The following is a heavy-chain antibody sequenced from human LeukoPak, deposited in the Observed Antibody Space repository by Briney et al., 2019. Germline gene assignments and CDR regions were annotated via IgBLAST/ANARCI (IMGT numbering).Heavy chain of an antibody. D-gene: IGHD3-22*01. CDR3: ARGVPGYYGLDY. Sequence: QSGGSLRLSCEASGFTFSTNWMHWVRQVPGKGLLWVSRLNGHGTSASYAESVTGRFTISRDNAKNTLYLQPNSLTVDDTAVYYCARGVPGYYGLDYWGQGTLVTVSP. V-gene: IGHV3-74*01. CDR2: LNGHGTSA. J-gene: IGHJ4*02. CDR1: GFTFSTNW.